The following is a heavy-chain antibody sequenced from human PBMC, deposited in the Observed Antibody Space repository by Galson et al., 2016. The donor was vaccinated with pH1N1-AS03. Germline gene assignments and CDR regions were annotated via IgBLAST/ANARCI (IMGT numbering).Heavy chain of an antibody. Sequence: LRLSCAASGFTFNRHAMHWVRQAPGKGLEWVAIMSYDGSTKYYTDSVRDRFTISRDNSKKTLYLHMSSLRAEDTAVYYCAKDQHFYDSYYLDYWGRGTLVIVSS. CDR2: MSYDGSTK. D-gene: IGHD2/OR15-2a*01. V-gene: IGHV3-30*18. J-gene: IGHJ4*02. CDR1: GFTFNRHA. CDR3: AKDQHFYDSYYLDY.